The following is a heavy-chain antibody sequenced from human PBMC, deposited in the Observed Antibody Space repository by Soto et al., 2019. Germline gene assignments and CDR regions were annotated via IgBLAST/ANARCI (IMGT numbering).Heavy chain of an antibody. V-gene: IGHV3-66*01. CDR3: ARNWSRFDP. Sequence: EVQLVESGGGLVQPGGSLRLSCAASGFTVSSNYMTWVRQAPGKGLEWVSVIYSGGSTFHADSVKGRFTISIDNSKNAAYPQMNSLRAEDTAEYYCARNWSRFDPWGQRSLVTVSS. D-gene: IGHD1-1*01. CDR2: IYSGGST. CDR1: GFTVSSNY. J-gene: IGHJ5*02.